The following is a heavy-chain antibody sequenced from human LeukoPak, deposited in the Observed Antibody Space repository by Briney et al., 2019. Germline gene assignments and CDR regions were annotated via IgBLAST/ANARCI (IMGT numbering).Heavy chain of an antibody. V-gene: IGHV3-66*01. CDR2: IYSGGST. J-gene: IGHJ4*02. Sequence: GGSLRLSCAASKFTASSKYMSWVRQAPGKGLEWVSVIYSGGSTHYADSVKGRFTISRDNSKNTLYLQMNSLRAEDTAVYYRASLYYGGNNFDYWGQGTLVTVSS. D-gene: IGHD4-23*01. CDR3: ASLYYGGNNFDY. CDR1: KFTASSKY.